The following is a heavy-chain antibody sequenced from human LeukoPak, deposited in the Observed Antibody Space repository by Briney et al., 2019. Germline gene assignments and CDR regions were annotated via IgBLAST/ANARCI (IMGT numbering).Heavy chain of an antibody. Sequence: ASETLSLTCTVSGGSTSSYYWSWVRQPPGKGLEWIGYIYYSGSTNYNPSLKSRVTISVDTSKNQFSLKLSSVTAADTAVYYCARDSISSGLQRFDYWGQGTLVTVSS. CDR3: ARDSISSGLQRFDY. CDR2: IYYSGST. V-gene: IGHV4-59*01. CDR1: GGSTSSYY. J-gene: IGHJ4*02. D-gene: IGHD6-19*01.